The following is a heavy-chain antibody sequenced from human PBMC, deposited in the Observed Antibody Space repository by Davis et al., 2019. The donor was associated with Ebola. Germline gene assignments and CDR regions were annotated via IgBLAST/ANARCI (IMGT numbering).Heavy chain of an antibody. Sequence: GESLKISCAASGFTFRNYAMSWVRQAPGKGLEWVSGISGSGGGTYYADSVKGRFTVSRDNSKNTLDLQMNSLRAEDTAVYYCVKESASYYDSSGSFDSWGQGTLVTVSS. CDR3: VKESASYYDSSGSFDS. V-gene: IGHV3-23*01. J-gene: IGHJ4*02. CDR2: ISGSGGGT. CDR1: GFTFRNYA. D-gene: IGHD3-22*01.